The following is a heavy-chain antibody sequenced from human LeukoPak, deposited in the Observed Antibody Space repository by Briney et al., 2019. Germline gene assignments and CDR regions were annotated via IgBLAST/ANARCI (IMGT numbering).Heavy chain of an antibody. Sequence: GGSLRLSCAASGFTFSSYVMSWVRQAPGKGLEWVSAISGSGGSTYYADSVKGRFTISRDNSKNTLYLQMNSLRAEDTAVYYCVKRGPAGAGRSPDYFDYWGQGTLVTVSS. CDR1: GFTFSSYV. CDR3: VKRGPAGAGRSPDYFDY. CDR2: ISGSGGST. V-gene: IGHV3-23*01. D-gene: IGHD6-19*01. J-gene: IGHJ4*02.